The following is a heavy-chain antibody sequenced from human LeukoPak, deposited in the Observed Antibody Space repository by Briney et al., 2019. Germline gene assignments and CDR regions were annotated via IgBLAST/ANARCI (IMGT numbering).Heavy chain of an antibody. J-gene: IGHJ4*02. V-gene: IGHV3-7*04. CDR3: ARDVRDGFNNFDDY. CDR2: IKQDGNEK. Sequence: GGSLRLSCAASGFIFSSYWMHWVRQAPGKGLEGVANIKQDGNEKYYVDSVKGRFTISRDNAKNSLYLQMRSQRAEDTALYFCARDVRDGFNNFDDYWGQGTLVTVSS. D-gene: IGHD5-24*01. CDR1: GFIFSSYW.